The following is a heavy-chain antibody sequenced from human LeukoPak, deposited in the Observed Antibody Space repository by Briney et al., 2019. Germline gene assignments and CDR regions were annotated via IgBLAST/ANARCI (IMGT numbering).Heavy chain of an antibody. J-gene: IGHJ4*02. CDR3: ARTALYSGADY. Sequence: PSETLSLTCTVSGGSISSYYWSWIRQPPGRGLEWIGYIYYSGYTNYNPSLKSRVTISVDTSKNQFSLKLSSVTAADTAVYYCARTALYSGADYWGQGTLVTVSS. D-gene: IGHD1-26*01. CDR1: GGSISSYY. V-gene: IGHV4-59*08. CDR2: IYYSGYT.